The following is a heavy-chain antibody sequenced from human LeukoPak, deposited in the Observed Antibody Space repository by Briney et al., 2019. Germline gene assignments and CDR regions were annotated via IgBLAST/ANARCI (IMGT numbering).Heavy chain of an antibody. CDR1: GFTFSSYA. CDR2: ISSNGGST. Sequence: TGGSLRLSCAASGFTFSSYAMHWVRQAPGKGLEYVSGISSNGGSTYYANSVKGRFTISRDNSKNTLYLQTGSLRDEDMAVYYCATLKGGYYYDSSGYYFDYWGQGTLVTVSS. D-gene: IGHD3-22*01. V-gene: IGHV3-64*01. CDR3: ATLKGGYYYDSSGYYFDY. J-gene: IGHJ4*02.